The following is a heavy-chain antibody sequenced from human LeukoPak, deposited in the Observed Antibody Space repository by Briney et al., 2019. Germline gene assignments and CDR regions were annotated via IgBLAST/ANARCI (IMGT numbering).Heavy chain of an antibody. CDR3: ARGGGCSSTSCYPS. CDR2: INHSGST. J-gene: IGHJ4*02. CDR1: GGSISGYY. V-gene: IGHV4-34*01. D-gene: IGHD2-2*01. Sequence: PSETLSLTCTVSGGSISGYYWSWIRQPPAKGLEWIGEINHSGSTNYNPSLKSRVTISVDTSKNQFSLKLSSVTAADTAVYYCARGGGCSSTSCYPSWGQGTLVTVSS.